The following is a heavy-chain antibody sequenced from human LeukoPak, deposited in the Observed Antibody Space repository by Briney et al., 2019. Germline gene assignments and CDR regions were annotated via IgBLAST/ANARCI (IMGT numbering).Heavy chain of an antibody. CDR3: ARGPWKVAGPHGAFDI. J-gene: IGHJ3*02. CDR1: GGSISSSSYY. CDR2: IYYSGST. V-gene: IGHV4-39*07. Sequence: KPSETLSLTCTVSGGSISSSSYYWGWIRQPPGKGLEWIGSIYYSGSTNYNPSLKSRVTISVDTSKNQFSLKLSSVTAADTAVYYCARGPWKVAGPHGAFDIWGQGTMVTVSS. D-gene: IGHD6-19*01.